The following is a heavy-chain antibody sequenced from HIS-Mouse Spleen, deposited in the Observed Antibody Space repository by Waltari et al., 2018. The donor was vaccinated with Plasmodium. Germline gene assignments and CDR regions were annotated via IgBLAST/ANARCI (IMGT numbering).Heavy chain of an antibody. CDR1: GYSIRSVYS. D-gene: IGHD2-15*01. CDR3: ARSLGIASSYWYFDL. V-gene: IGHV4-38-2*02. J-gene: IGHJ2*01. CDR2: IYHSGST. Sequence: QVQLQESGPGLVKPSETLSLTCTVSGYSIRSVYSWGWIRQPPGKGLEWIGSIYHSGSTYYNPSLKSRVTISVDTSKNQFSLKLSSVTAADTAVYYCARSLGIASSYWYFDLWGRGTLVTVSS.